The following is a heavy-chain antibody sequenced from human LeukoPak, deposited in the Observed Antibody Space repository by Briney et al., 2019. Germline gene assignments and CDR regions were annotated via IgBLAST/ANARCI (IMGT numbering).Heavy chain of an antibody. CDR1: GFTFSSYW. CDR2: IKLDGSEK. Sequence: GGSLRLSCAASGFTFSSYWMTWVRQAPGKGLEWVANIKLDGSEKYYVDSVKGRFTISRDDAKNSVYPQINSLSAEDTAVYYCARISSSRYYFDYWGQGTLVTVSS. J-gene: IGHJ4*02. V-gene: IGHV3-7*01. CDR3: ARISSSRYYFDY. D-gene: IGHD6-13*01.